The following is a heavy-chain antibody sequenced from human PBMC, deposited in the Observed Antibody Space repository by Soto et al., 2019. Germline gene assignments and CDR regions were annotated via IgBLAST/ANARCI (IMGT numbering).Heavy chain of an antibody. J-gene: IGHJ4*02. V-gene: IGHV3-15*01. CDR1: RFAFSNAW. CDR3: TTVGYSGYDWSFDY. D-gene: IGHD5-12*01. CDR2: IKRETDGGTT. Sequence: LRLSCAASRFAFSNAWMSWVRQAPGKGLEWVGRIKRETDGGTTDYALPVKGRFTISRDDRKDMLFLQMNSLKTEDTAVYYRTTVGYSGYDWSFDYWGQGTLVTVSS.